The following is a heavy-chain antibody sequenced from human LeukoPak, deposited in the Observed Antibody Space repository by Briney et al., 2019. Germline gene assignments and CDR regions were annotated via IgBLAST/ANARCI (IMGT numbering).Heavy chain of an antibody. D-gene: IGHD6-6*01. CDR3: ARDGSSSMDYYYYYMDV. CDR1: GRTFSSYA. CDR2: IIPIFGTA. V-gene: IGHV1-69*13. J-gene: IGHJ6*03. Sequence: GASVKVSCKPSGRTFSSYAISWVRQAPGQGLEGRGGIIPIFGTANYAQKFQGRVTITADESTRTAYMELSSLRSEDTAVYYCARDGSSSMDYYYYYMDVWGKGTTVTVSS.